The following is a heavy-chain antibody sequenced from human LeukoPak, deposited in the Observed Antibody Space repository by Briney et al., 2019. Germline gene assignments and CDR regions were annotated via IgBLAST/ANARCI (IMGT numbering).Heavy chain of an antibody. CDR2: INPNSGGT. CDR3: AREWGSVAAPFDY. Sequence: ASVKVSCKASGYTFSKYGISWVRQAPGQGLEWMGWINPNSGGTNYAQKFQGRVTMTRDTSISTAYMELSRLRSDDTAVYYCAREWGSVAAPFDYWGQGTLVTVSS. D-gene: IGHD6-13*01. CDR1: GYTFSKYG. V-gene: IGHV1-2*02. J-gene: IGHJ4*02.